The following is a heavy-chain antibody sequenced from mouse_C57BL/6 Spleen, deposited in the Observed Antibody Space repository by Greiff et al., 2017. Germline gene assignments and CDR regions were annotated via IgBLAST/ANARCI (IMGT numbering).Heavy chain of an antibody. Sequence: EVQLQPSGPELVKPGASVKISCKASGYTFTDYYMNWVKQSHGKSLEWIGDINPNNGGTSYNQKFKGKATLTVDKSSSTAYMELRSLTSEDSAVYYCARGGRDYWGQGTTLTVSS. CDR2: INPNNGGT. D-gene: IGHD3-3*01. V-gene: IGHV1-26*01. CDR3: ARGGRDY. CDR1: GYTFTDYY. J-gene: IGHJ2*01.